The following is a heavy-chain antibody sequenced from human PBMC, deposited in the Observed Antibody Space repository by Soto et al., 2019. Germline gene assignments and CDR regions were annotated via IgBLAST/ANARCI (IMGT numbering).Heavy chain of an antibody. CDR1: GGSISSYS. CDR2: IYDSGIS. D-gene: IGHD4-17*01. J-gene: IGHJ2*01. CDR3: ARESGTLTTRFWHFDL. Sequence: QVQLQESGPGLVRPSETLSLTCTVSGGSISSYSWSWIRQPPGKGLEWIGYIYDSGISNYTPSLASRATISVDTSKNQFSLRLTSATAADTAVYYCARESGTLTTRFWHFDLWGRGTLVSVSS. V-gene: IGHV4-59*01.